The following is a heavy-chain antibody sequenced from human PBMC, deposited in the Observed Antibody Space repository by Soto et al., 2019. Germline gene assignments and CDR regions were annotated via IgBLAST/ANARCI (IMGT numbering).Heavy chain of an antibody. Sequence: GGSLRLSCAASGFTFSSYAMSWVRQAPGKGLEWVSAISGSGGSTYYADSVKGRFTISRDNSKNTLYLQMGSLRAEDMAVYYCARGVTTVTYYFTDVWGKGTTVTVSS. V-gene: IGHV3-23*01. CDR2: ISGSGGST. CDR1: GFTFSSYA. J-gene: IGHJ6*03. D-gene: IGHD4-17*01. CDR3: ARGVTTVTYYFTDV.